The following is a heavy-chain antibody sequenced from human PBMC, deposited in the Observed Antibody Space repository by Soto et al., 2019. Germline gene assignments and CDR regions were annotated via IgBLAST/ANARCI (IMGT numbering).Heavy chain of an antibody. CDR1: GFTFSSYS. D-gene: IGHD1-1*01. V-gene: IGHV3-48*02. CDR3: AREWNPLNWFDP. J-gene: IGHJ5*02. Sequence: SLRLSCAASGFTFSSYSMNWVRQAPGKGLEWVSYIRSSSSTIYYADSVKGRFTISRDNAKNSLYLQMNSLRDEDTAVYYCAREWNPLNWFDPWGQGTLFTVSS. CDR2: IRSSSSTI.